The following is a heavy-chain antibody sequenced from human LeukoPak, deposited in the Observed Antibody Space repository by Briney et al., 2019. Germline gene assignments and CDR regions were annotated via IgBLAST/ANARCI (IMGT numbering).Heavy chain of an antibody. D-gene: IGHD2-2*01. V-gene: IGHV4-39*07. CDR2: IYYSGST. CDR3: ARGRLTSGSSTSFPWAFDI. CDR1: GGSISSSSYY. Sequence: PSETLSLTCTVSGGSISSSSYYWGWIRQPPGKGLEWIGSIYYSGSTYYNPSLKSRVTISVDTSKNQFSLKLSSVTAADTAVYYCARGRLTSGSSTSFPWAFDIWGQGTMVTVSS. J-gene: IGHJ3*02.